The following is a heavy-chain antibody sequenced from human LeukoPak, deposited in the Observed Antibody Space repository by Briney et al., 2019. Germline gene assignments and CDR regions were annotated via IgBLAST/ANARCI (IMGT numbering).Heavy chain of an antibody. CDR1: GGTFSSYA. D-gene: IGHD3-22*01. J-gene: IGHJ6*03. CDR2: IIPIFGTA. V-gene: IGHV1-69*06. Sequence: SVKVSCKASGGTFSSYAISWVRQAPGQGLEWMGGIIPIFGTANYAQKFQGRVTITADKSTSTAYMELSSLRSEDTAVYYCARDRAVVITTAPYYYYYMDVWGKGTTVTGSS. CDR3: ARDRAVVITTAPYYYYYMDV.